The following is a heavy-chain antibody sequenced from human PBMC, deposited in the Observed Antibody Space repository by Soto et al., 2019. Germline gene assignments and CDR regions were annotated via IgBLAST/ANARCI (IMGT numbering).Heavy chain of an antibody. CDR2: IYTSGST. CDR1: GGSISSYY. Sequence: QVQLQESGPGLVKPSETLSLTCTVSGGSISSYYWSWIRQPAGKGLEWIGRIYTSGSTNYNPSLKSRVTMSVDTSKNQFSLKLSSVTAADTAVYYCARGRCSSTSCYPGGNWFDPWGQGTLVTVSS. D-gene: IGHD2-2*01. J-gene: IGHJ5*02. V-gene: IGHV4-4*07. CDR3: ARGRCSSTSCYPGGNWFDP.